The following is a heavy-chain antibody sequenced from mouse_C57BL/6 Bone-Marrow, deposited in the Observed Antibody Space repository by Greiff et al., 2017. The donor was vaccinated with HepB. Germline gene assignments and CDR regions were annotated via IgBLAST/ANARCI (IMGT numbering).Heavy chain of an antibody. Sequence: EVKLMESGPVLVKPGASVKMSCKASGYTFTDYYMNWVKQSHGKSLEWIGVINPYNGGTSYNQKFKGKATLTVDKSSSTAYMELNSLTSEDSAVYYCARKQLRLVDYWGQGTTLTVSS. CDR1: GYTFTDYY. J-gene: IGHJ2*01. CDR2: INPYNGGT. CDR3: ARKQLRLVDY. V-gene: IGHV1-19*01. D-gene: IGHD3-2*02.